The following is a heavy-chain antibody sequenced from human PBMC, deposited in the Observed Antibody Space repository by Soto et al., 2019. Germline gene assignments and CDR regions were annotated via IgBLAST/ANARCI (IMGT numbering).Heavy chain of an antibody. V-gene: IGHV3-33*05. Sequence: QVQLVESGGGVVQPGWSLRLSCAASGFTFSNHGMHWVRQAPGKGLEWVAVIVMDGSQQHYADSLKGRFTISRDNSKNTWYLQMNSLRAEDTGVYYCVRDDEYDENGFDYWGQGTLVSVSS. CDR2: IVMDGSQQ. CDR3: VRDDEYDENGFDY. J-gene: IGHJ4*02. CDR1: GFTFSNHG. D-gene: IGHD3-16*01.